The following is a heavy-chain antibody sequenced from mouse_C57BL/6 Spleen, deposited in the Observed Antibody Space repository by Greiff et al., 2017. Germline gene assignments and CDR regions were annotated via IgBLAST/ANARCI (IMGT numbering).Heavy chain of an antibody. V-gene: IGHV1-61*01. D-gene: IGHD1-1*01. CDR1: GYTFTSYW. J-gene: IGHJ1*03. Sequence: QVQLQQPGAELVRPGSSVKLSCKASGYTFTSYWMDWVKQRPGQGLEWIGNIYPSDSETHYNQKFKDKATLTVDKSSSTAYMQHSSLTSEDSEVYYGARRGYGSSYWYVEVTGTKATVTESS. CDR3: ARRGYGSSYWYVEV. CDR2: IYPSDSET.